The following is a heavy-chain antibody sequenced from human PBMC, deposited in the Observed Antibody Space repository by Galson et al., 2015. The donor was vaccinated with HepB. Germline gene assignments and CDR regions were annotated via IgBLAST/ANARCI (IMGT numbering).Heavy chain of an antibody. CDR2: ISNDGIDT. CDR1: GFAFSSYG. V-gene: IGHV3-30*18. D-gene: IGHD6-19*01. CDR3: AKLGQQWLLGNNWFDP. J-gene: IGHJ5*02. Sequence: SLRLSCAASGFAFSSYGMHWVRQSPGKGLEWVALISNDGIDTYYADSVKGRFTISRDNSKNTLYLQMNSLRAEDTAVYYCAKLGQQWLLGNNWFDPWGQGTLVTVSS.